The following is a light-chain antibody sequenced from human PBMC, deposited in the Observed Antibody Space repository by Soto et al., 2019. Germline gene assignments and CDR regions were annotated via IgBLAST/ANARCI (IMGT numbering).Light chain of an antibody. Sequence: EIVMTQSPVTLSMSPGERATLSCRASQSISSKLAWYQQKPGQAPSLLIYDASTRATGIPARFSGSGSGTVFTLAISRLQSGDFAVYYCQHYNEWLWTFGQGAKVEI. J-gene: IGKJ1*01. CDR2: DAS. CDR3: QHYNEWLWT. CDR1: QSISSK. V-gene: IGKV3D-15*01.